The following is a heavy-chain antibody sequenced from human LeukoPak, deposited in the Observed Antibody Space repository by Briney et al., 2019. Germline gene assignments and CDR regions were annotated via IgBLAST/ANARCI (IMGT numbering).Heavy chain of an antibody. CDR1: GYTSTSYY. J-gene: IGHJ4*02. D-gene: IGHD3-22*01. CDR2: INPSGGST. Sequence: ASVKVSCKASGYTSTSYYMHWVRQAPGQGLEWMGIINPSGGSTSYAQKFQGRVTMTRDTSTTTVYMELSSLRSEDTAVYYCARVGGYYDSSGYSEYWGQGTLVTVSS. V-gene: IGHV1-46*01. CDR3: ARVGGYYDSSGYSEY.